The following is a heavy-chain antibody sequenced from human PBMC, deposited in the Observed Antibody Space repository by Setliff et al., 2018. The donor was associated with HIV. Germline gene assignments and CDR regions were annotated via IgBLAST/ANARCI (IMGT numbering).Heavy chain of an antibody. CDR1: GYTFTGYY. CDR2: INPNSGGT. D-gene: IGHD3-3*01. CDR3: AVTVGLQFLEWLGKGAEYFQH. Sequence: ASVKVSCKASGYTFTGYYIHWVRQAPGQGLEWMGWINPNSGGTNYAQKFQGRVTMTRDTSISTAYMELSRLRSADPAVYYCAVTVGLQFLEWLGKGAEYFQHWGQGTVVTVSS. V-gene: IGHV1-2*02. J-gene: IGHJ1*01.